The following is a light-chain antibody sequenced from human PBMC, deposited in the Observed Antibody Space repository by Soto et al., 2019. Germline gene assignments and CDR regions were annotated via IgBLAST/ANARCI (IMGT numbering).Light chain of an antibody. J-gene: IGKJ2*01. V-gene: IGKV3-20*01. CDR1: QSVWSSY. CDR2: GAS. CDR3: QQYGRSPYT. Sequence: EIVLTQSPGTLSLSPGERATLSCRASQSVWSSYLAWYQQNPGQAPRLLIYGASSRATGIPDRFSGSGSGTEFTLTISRLQPEDFAVYYCQQYGRSPYTFGQGTKLEIK.